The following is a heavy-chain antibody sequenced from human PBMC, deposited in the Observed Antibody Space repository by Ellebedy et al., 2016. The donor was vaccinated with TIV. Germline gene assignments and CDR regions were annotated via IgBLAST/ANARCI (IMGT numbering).Heavy chain of an antibody. Sequence: PGGSLRLSCAASGFTFSSYGMHWVRQAPGKGLEWVAVIWYDGSNKYYADSVKGRFTISRDNSKNTLYLQMNSLRAEDTAVYYCAREGNSIFGVVIYYYGMDVWGQGTTVTVSS. J-gene: IGHJ6*02. CDR3: AREGNSIFGVVIYYYGMDV. V-gene: IGHV3-30*19. CDR2: IWYDGSNK. CDR1: GFTFSSYG. D-gene: IGHD3-3*01.